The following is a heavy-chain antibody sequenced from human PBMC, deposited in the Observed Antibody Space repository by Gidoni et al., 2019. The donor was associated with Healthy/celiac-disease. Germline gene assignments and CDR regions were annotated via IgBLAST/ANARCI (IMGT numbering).Heavy chain of an antibody. D-gene: IGHD3-3*01. Sequence: QVQLQQWGAGLLKPSETLSLTCAVYGGSFSGYYWSWIRQPPGKGLAWIGEINHSGSTNYNPSLKSRVTISVDTSKNQFSLKLSSVTAADTAVYYCARAPRYTIFGVVINYYFDYWGQGTLATVSS. V-gene: IGHV4-34*01. CDR2: INHSGST. CDR3: ARAPRYTIFGVVINYYFDY. J-gene: IGHJ4*02. CDR1: GGSFSGYY.